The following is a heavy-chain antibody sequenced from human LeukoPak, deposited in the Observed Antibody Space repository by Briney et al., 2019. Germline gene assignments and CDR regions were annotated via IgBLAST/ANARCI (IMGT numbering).Heavy chain of an antibody. J-gene: IGHJ4*02. CDR1: GFTFSIYT. CDR3: ARGGGDGYSDY. V-gene: IGHV4-39*07. Sequence: GSLRLSCAASGFTFSIYTMNWIRQPPGKGLEWIGSIYYSGSTYYNPSLKSRVTISVDTSKNQFSLKLSSVTAADTAVYYCARGGGDGYSDYWGQGTLVTVSS. D-gene: IGHD3-16*01. CDR2: IYYSGST.